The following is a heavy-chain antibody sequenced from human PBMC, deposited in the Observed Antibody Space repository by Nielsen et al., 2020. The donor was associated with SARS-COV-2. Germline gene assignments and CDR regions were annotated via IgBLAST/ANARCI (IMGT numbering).Heavy chain of an antibody. CDR2: INPNSGGT. D-gene: IGHD3-16*01. J-gene: IGHJ5*02. CDR1: GYTFTSYG. Sequence: ASVKVSCKASGYTFTSYGISWVRQAPGQGLEWMGRINPNSGGTNYAQKFQGRVTMTRDTSTSTVYMELSSLRSEDTAVYYCARDGREYDYVWGWFDPWGQGTLVTVSS. CDR3: ARDGREYDYVWGWFDP. V-gene: IGHV1-18*01.